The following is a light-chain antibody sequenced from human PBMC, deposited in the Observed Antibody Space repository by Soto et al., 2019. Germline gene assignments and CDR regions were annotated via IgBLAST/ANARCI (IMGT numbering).Light chain of an antibody. CDR3: NSYTSASFYV. CDR1: TSDIAGYNY. CDR2: EVT. V-gene: IGLV2-14*01. Sequence: QSVLAQPASVSGSPGQSITISCTGTTSDIAGYNYVSWYQQHPGKAPKLLIYEVTSRASGVSHRFSGSKSGNTASLTISGLQAEDEAEYYCNSYTSASFYVFGTGTKV. J-gene: IGLJ1*01.